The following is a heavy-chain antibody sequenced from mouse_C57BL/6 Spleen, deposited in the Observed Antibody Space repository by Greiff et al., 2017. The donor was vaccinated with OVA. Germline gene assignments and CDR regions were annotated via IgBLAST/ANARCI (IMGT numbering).Heavy chain of an antibody. J-gene: IGHJ3*01. D-gene: IGHD2-5*01. CDR1: GYAFSSYW. Sequence: QVQLQQSGAELVKPGASVKISCKASGYAFSSYWMNWVKQRPGKGLEWIGQIYPGDGDTNYNGKFKGKATLTADKSSSTAYMQLSSLTSEDSAVYFCATDYSNTPWFAYWGQGTLVTVSA. CDR3: ATDYSNTPWFAY. V-gene: IGHV1-80*01. CDR2: IYPGDGDT.